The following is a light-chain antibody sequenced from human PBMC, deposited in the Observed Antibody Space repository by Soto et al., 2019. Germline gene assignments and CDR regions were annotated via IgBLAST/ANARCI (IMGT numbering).Light chain of an antibody. CDR1: QSISSN. J-gene: IGKJ2*01. CDR2: TAS. V-gene: IGKV1-39*01. CDR3: QQSYRPPYT. Sequence: DIQMTQSPSSLSASVGDRVTITCRTSQSISSNLNWYQQKPGKAPKLLIYTASSLQSGVPSRFSGSGSGTDFTLIISRLQPEDFATYYCQQSYRPPYTFGQGTKREIK.